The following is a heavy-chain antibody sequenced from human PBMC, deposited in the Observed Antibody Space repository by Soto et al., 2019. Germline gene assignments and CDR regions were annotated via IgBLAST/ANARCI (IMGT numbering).Heavy chain of an antibody. Sequence: GGSLRLSCAASGFTFSSYAMHWVRQAPGKGLEWVAVISYDGSNKYYADSVKGRFTISRDNSKNTLYLQMNSLRAEDTAVYYCAREQAVVVAAVGMDVWGQGTTVTVSS. V-gene: IGHV3-30-3*01. D-gene: IGHD2-15*01. J-gene: IGHJ6*02. CDR2: ISYDGSNK. CDR3: AREQAVVVAAVGMDV. CDR1: GFTFSSYA.